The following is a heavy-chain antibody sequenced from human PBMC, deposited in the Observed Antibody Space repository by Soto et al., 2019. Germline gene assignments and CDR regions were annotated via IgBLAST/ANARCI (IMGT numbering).Heavy chain of an antibody. D-gene: IGHD3-10*01. CDR2: IIPILGIA. V-gene: IGHV1-69*02. CDR1: GGTFSSYT. J-gene: IGHJ4*02. CDR3: ASQGSVDLNGSGSYYKDD. Sequence: SVKVSCKASGGTFSSYTISWVRQAPGQGLEWMGRIIPILGIANYAQKFQGRVTITADKSTSTAYMELSSLRSEDTAVYYCASQGSVDLNGSGSYYKDDWGQGTLVTVSS.